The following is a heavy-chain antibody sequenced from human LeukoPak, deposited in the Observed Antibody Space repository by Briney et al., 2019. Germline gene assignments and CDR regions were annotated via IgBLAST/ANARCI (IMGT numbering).Heavy chain of an antibody. CDR1: GYTFIEYY. J-gene: IGHJ4*02. D-gene: IGHD4-23*01. V-gene: IGHV1-46*01. CDR3: ARKFGGNGYYFDY. CDR2: INPRGGTT. Sequence: ASVKVSCKASGYTFIEYYMHRVRQAPGQGLEWMGVINPRGGTTTYTQKFLGRVTMTRDTSTSTVYMEVSSLRFEDTAVYYCARKFGGNGYYFDYWGQGTLVTVSS.